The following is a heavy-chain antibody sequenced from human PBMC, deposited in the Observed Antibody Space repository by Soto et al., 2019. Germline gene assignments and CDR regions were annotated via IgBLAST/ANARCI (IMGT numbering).Heavy chain of an antibody. J-gene: IGHJ4*02. CDR2: IYYSGST. CDR1: GGSVSSGSYY. Sequence: PSETLSLTCTVSGGSVSSGSYYWSWIRQPPGKGLEWIGYIYYSGSTNYNPSLKSRVTISVDTSNNQFSLKLSSVTGADTAVYYCARVELPLERSLYWGQGTLVTGSS. D-gene: IGHD3-3*01. CDR3: ARVELPLERSLY. V-gene: IGHV4-61*01.